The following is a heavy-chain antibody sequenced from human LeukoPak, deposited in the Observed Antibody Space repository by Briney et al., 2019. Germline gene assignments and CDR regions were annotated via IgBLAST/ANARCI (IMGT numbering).Heavy chain of an antibody. CDR2: ISGSGGST. Sequence: GGSLTLSCAASGFTFSSYAMSWVRQAPGKGLEWVSAISGSGGSTYYADSVKGRFTISRDNSKNTLYLQMNSLRAEDTAVYYCAKAGNGWYSYFDYWGQGTLVTVSS. V-gene: IGHV3-23*01. D-gene: IGHD6-19*01. CDR1: GFTFSSYA. CDR3: AKAGNGWYSYFDY. J-gene: IGHJ4*02.